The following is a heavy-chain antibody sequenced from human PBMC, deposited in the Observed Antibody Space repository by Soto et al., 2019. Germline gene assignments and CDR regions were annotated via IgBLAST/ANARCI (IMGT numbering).Heavy chain of an antibody. CDR3: AKVSLGATTITDYYYYGMDV. V-gene: IGHV3-23*01. J-gene: IGHJ6*02. CDR1: GFTFSSYA. D-gene: IGHD1-26*01. Sequence: VGSLRLSCAASGFTFSSYAMSWVRQAPGKGLEWVSAISGGGGSTYYADSVKGRVTISRDNSKNTLYLQMNSLRAEDTAVYYCAKVSLGATTITDYYYYGMDVWGQGTTVTVSS. CDR2: ISGGGGST.